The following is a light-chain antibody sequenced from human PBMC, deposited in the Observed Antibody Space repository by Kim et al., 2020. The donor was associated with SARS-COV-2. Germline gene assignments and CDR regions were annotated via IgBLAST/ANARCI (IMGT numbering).Light chain of an antibody. CDR1: QSISSY. J-gene: IGKJ2*01. V-gene: IGKV1-8*01. Sequence: SPSTGARVTIACRASQSISSYLAWYQQKPGKTPKLLIYAASTLQSGVPSRFSGSGSGTDFTLTISCLQSEDFATYYCQQYYSYPYTFGQGTKLEI. CDR2: AAS. CDR3: QQYYSYPYT.